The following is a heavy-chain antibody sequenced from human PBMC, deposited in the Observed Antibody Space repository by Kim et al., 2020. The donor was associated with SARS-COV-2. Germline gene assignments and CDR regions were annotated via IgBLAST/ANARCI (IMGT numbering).Heavy chain of an antibody. D-gene: IGHD2-15*01. CDR2: ISSSGSTI. Sequence: GGSLRLSCAASGFTFSDYYMSWIRQAPGKGLEWVSYISSSGSTIYYADSVKGRFTISRDNAKNSLYLQMNSLRAEDTAVYYCARKGSCSGGSCPLYYYYGMDVWGQGTTVTVSS. CDR3: ARKGSCSGGSCPLYYYYGMDV. CDR1: GFTFSDYY. J-gene: IGHJ6*02. V-gene: IGHV3-11*01.